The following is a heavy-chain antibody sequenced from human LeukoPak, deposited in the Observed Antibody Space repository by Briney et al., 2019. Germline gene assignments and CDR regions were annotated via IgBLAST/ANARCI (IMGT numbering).Heavy chain of an antibody. CDR3: ARDRDCGTTTCSVDY. CDR1: GFSLSDYY. D-gene: IGHD2-2*01. CDR2: ITNSGSTI. Sequence: GGSLRLSCAASGFSLSDYYMSWVRQPPGKGLEWISYITNSGSTIYDAESVKGRFTISRDDAKNSLYLQMNNLRAEDTAVYYCARDRDCGTTTCSVDYWGQGTLVTVSS. V-gene: IGHV3-11*01. J-gene: IGHJ4*02.